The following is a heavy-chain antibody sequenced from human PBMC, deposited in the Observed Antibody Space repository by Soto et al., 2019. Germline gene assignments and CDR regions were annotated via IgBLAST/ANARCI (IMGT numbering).Heavy chain of an antibody. J-gene: IGHJ4*02. CDR2: VIPLAGVP. CDR1: GDSFTTDA. D-gene: IGHD4-17*01. CDR3: VRRVFADYASEAVH. V-gene: IGHV1-69*01. Sequence: QVLLIQSGAEVQKSGSSVRVSCRDSGDSFTTDAFSWVRQAPGQGLEYVGGVIPLAGVPHYAQKCQGRVTRTANESMGTSYMELYSLKFDVTAGYDCVRRVFADYASEAVHWGQGAVMPGSS.